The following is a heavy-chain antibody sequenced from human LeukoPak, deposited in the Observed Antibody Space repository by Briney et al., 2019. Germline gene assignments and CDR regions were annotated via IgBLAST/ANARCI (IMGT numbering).Heavy chain of an antibody. CDR1: GYTFTGYY. Sequence: ASVKVSCKASGYTFTGYYMHWVRQAPGQGLEWMGWINPNSGGTNYAQKFQGRVTMTRDTSISTAYMELSRLRSEDTAVYYCAAGGPYDYVWGSYRYSRGNYFDYWGQGTLVTVSS. CDR3: AAGGPYDYVWGSYRYSRGNYFDY. CDR2: INPNSGGT. D-gene: IGHD3-16*02. J-gene: IGHJ4*02. V-gene: IGHV1-2*02.